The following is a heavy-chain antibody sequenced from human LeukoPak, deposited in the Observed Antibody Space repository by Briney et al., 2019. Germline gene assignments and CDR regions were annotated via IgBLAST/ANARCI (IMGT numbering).Heavy chain of an antibody. V-gene: IGHV4-59*12. CDR2: IYPDGRI. J-gene: IGHJ4*02. CDR1: SGSMTDSC. D-gene: IGHD3-22*01. CDR3: TREGYDRSGYFLDF. Sequence: PSETLSLTCSVSSGSMTDSCWSWFRQVPGKGFEWLGFIYPDGRIEYSPSLRSRVTFSVATSKLEATVRLSSVTASDTAVYYCTREGYDRSGYFLDFWGQGTLVTVSS.